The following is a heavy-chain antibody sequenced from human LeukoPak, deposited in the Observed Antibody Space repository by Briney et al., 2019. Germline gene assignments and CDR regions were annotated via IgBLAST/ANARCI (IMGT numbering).Heavy chain of an antibody. D-gene: IGHD2-2*02. CDR1: GGSFSGYY. CDR2: INHSGST. CDR3: ASTCSSTSCYTPLDY. V-gene: IGHV4-34*01. J-gene: IGHJ4*02. Sequence: SETLSLTCAVYGGSFSGYYWSWIRQPPGKGLEWIGEINHSGSTNYNPSLKSRVTISVDTSKNQFSLKLSSVTAADTAVYYCASTCSSTSCYTPLDYWGQGTLVTVSS.